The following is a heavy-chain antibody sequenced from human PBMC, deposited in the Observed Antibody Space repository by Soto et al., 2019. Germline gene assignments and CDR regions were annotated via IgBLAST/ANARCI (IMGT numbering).Heavy chain of an antibody. J-gene: IGHJ4*02. CDR3: ARQRTTVVTQAYFDH. D-gene: IGHD2-21*02. CDR2: IYYSGRT. CDR1: GESISSSSYY. V-gene: IGHV4-39*01. Sequence: SETLSLTCIVSGESISSSSYYWGWIRQPPGKGLEWIGSIYYSGRTYYDPSFKSRVTISIDTSKNQFSLKLSSVTATDTAVYYCARQRTTVVTQAYFDHWGQGALVTVSS.